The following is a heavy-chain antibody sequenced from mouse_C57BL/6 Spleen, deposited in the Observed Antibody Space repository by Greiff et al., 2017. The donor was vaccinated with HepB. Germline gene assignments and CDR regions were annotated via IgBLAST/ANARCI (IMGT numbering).Heavy chain of an antibody. J-gene: IGHJ3*01. Sequence: QVQLKQSGAELARPGASVKLSCKASGYTFTSYGISWVKQRTGQGLEWIGEIYPRSGNTYYNEKFKGKATLTADKSSSTAYMELRSLTSEDSAVYFCAGYYGYDPLFAYWGQGTLVTVSA. CDR2: IYPRSGNT. CDR1: GYTFTSYG. V-gene: IGHV1-81*01. CDR3: AGYYGYDPLFAY. D-gene: IGHD2-2*01.